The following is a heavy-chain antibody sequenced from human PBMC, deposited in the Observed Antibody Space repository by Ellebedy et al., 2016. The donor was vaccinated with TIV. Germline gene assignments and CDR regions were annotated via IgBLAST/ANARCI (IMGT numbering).Heavy chain of an antibody. CDR2: ISSGSSTI. V-gene: IGHV3-48*02. Sequence: GESLKISCAASGFTFSSYSMNWVRQAPGKGLEWVSYISSGSSTIYYADSVKGRFIISRDNAKNSLYLQMNSLRDEDTAVYYCARDRVALDYWGQGTLVTVSS. CDR3: ARDRVALDY. J-gene: IGHJ4*02. CDR1: GFTFSSYS.